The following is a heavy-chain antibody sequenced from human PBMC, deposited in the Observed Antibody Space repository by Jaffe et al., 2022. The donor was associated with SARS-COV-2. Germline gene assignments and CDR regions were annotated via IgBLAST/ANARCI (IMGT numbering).Heavy chain of an antibody. V-gene: IGHV3-30*18. D-gene: IGHD3-3*01. CDR3: AKDPVYYGDFWSGYYPYYYYGMDV. Sequence: QVQLVESGGGVVQPGRSLRLSCAASGFTFSSYGMHWVRQAPGKGLEWVAVISYDGSNKYYADSVKGRFTISRDNSKNTLYLQMNSLRAEDTAVYYCAKDPVYYGDFWSGYYPYYYYGMDVWGQGTTVTVSS. J-gene: IGHJ6*02. CDR2: ISYDGSNK. CDR1: GFTFSSYG.